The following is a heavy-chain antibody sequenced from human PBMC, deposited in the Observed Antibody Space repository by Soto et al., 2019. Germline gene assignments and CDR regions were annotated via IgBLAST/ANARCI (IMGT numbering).Heavy chain of an antibody. Sequence: TLSLTCSVSGGSISSGGYSWSWIRQPPGKGLEWIGYIYHSGSTYYNPSLKSRVTISVDRSKNQFSLKLSSVTAADTAVYYCARGNAYCGGDCYPDYCDYWGQGTLVTVSS. CDR1: GGSISSGGYS. D-gene: IGHD2-21*02. CDR3: ARGNAYCGGDCYPDYCDY. CDR2: IYHSGST. J-gene: IGHJ4*02. V-gene: IGHV4-30-2*01.